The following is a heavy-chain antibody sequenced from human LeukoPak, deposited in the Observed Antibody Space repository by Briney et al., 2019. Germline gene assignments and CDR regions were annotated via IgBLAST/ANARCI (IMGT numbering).Heavy chain of an antibody. V-gene: IGHV4-4*07. D-gene: IGHD3-10*01. J-gene: IGHJ4*02. CDR2: IYTSGST. Sequence: SETLSLTCTVSGGSISSYYWSWIRQPAGKGLEWTGRIYTSGSTNYNPSLKSRVTMSVDTSKNQFSLKLSSVTAADTAVYYCGFTMVGGFIIIFDYGGQETLVTVSS. CDR3: GFTMVGGFIIIFDY. CDR1: GGSISSYY.